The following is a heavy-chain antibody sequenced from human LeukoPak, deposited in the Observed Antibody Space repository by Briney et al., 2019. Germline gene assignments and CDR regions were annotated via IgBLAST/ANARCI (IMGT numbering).Heavy chain of an antibody. Sequence: PGTSLRLSCAASGFTFSSYGIHWVRQAPGKGLEWVAVIWYDGNNKYYADSVKGRFSISRDNSKNTVYLQMNSLRAEDTAVYYCARDGLSWQLGPIPFDYWGQGTLVTVSS. D-gene: IGHD3-16*02. J-gene: IGHJ4*02. CDR3: ARDGLSWQLGPIPFDY. V-gene: IGHV3-33*01. CDR1: GFTFSSYG. CDR2: IWYDGNNK.